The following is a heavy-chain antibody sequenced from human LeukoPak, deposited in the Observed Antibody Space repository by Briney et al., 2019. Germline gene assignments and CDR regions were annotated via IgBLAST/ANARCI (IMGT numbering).Heavy chain of an antibody. Sequence: PSETLSLTCTVSGGSISSSSYYWGWIRQPPGKGLESIGRIYYSGSTYYNPSLKSRVTISVDTSKNRFSLKLSSVTAADTAVYYCARPRGTNGVPNRIWYFDLWGRGTLVTVSS. D-gene: IGHD2-8*01. CDR1: GGSISSSSYY. J-gene: IGHJ2*01. CDR2: IYYSGST. V-gene: IGHV4-39*01. CDR3: ARPRGTNGVPNRIWYFDL.